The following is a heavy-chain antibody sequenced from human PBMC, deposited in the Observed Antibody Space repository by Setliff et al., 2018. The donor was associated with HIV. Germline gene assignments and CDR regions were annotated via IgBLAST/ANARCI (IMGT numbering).Heavy chain of an antibody. V-gene: IGHV1-69*13. CDR3: ARAREMATINYYYNYLDV. Sequence: SVKVSCKASGGSFKTYAINWVRQAPGQGLEWMGGIIPIFGTATYAQKFQGRVTITADESTNTAYMELRSLRSDDAAVYYCARAREMATINYYYNYLDVWGKGTTVTVSS. CDR2: IIPIFGTA. CDR1: GGSFKTYA. D-gene: IGHD5-12*01. J-gene: IGHJ6*03.